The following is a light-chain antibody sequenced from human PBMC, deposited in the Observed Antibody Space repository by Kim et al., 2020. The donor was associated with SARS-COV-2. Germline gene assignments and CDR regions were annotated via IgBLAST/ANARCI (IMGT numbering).Light chain of an antibody. Sequence: GQSVTISCSGSSPNVGRHFVNWYQHLPGTAPNVFIYNDHQRPSGVPDRFSGSRSGTSASLAISGLQSEDEADYYCATWDVSLNGWVFGGGTQLTVL. CDR1: SPNVGRHF. J-gene: IGLJ3*02. CDR2: NDH. CDR3: ATWDVSLNGWV. V-gene: IGLV1-44*01.